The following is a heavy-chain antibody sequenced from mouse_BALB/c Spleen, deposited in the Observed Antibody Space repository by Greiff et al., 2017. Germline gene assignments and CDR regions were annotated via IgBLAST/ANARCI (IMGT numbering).Heavy chain of an antibody. CDR2: ISSGGGNT. Sequence: EVQRVESGGGLVKPGGSLKLSCAASGFTFSSYTMSWVRQTPEKRLEWVATISSGGGNTYYPDSVKGRFTISRDNAKNNLYLQMSSLRSEDTALYYCARYGSSYVYAMDYWGQGTSVTVSS. CDR3: ARYGSSYVYAMDY. CDR1: GFTFSSYT. V-gene: IGHV5-9*03. D-gene: IGHD1-1*01. J-gene: IGHJ4*01.